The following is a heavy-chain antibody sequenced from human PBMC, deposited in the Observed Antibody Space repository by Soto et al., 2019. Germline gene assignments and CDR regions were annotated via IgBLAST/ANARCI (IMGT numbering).Heavy chain of an antibody. V-gene: IGHV4-31*03. CDR2: IYYSGST. CDR1: GGSISSGGYY. Sequence: SETLSLTCTVSGGSISSGGYYWSWIRQHPGKGLEWIGYIYYSGSTYYNPSLKSRVTISVDTSKNQFSLKLSSVTAADTAVYYCASKNYGGNSLNVWGQGNTVTVSS. J-gene: IGHJ6*02. CDR3: ASKNYGGNSLNV. D-gene: IGHD4-17*01.